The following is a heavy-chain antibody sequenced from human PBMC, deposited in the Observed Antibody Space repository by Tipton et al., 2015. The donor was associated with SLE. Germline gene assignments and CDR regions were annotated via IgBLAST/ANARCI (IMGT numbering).Heavy chain of an antibody. J-gene: IGHJ4*02. CDR3: ARYTGGGFYFDY. CDR1: GYSISSGYY. Sequence: TLSLTCTVSGYSISSGYYWSWVRQSPGKGLEGLATINHSGTTYYRPSLKSRVSISVDTSKNQFSLKLTSVTAADTAVYHCARYTGGGFYFDYWGQGKLVIVSS. V-gene: IGHV4-38-2*02. D-gene: IGHD2-2*02. CDR2: INHSGTT.